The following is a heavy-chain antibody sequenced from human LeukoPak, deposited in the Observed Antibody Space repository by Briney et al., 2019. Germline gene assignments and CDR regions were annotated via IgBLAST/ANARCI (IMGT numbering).Heavy chain of an antibody. CDR2: ISGSGGST. V-gene: IGHV3-23*01. D-gene: IGHD2-8*01. J-gene: IGHJ1*01. CDR3: AKDLPNPGTSPHFQY. Sequence: GGSLRLSCAASGFTFTSYAMSWVRQAPGKGLEWVSSISGSGGSTYYADSVKGRFTISRDNSKNTLYLQMNSLRAEDTAVYYCAKDLPNPGTSPHFQYWGQGTLVTVSS. CDR1: GFTFTSYA.